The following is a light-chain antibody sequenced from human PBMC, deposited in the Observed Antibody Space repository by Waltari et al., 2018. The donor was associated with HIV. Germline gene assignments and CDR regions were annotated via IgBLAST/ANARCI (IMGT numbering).Light chain of an antibody. V-gene: IGLV1-40*01. CDR3: HSYDSGLGAL. CDR2: GNN. Sequence: QSVLTQPPSVSGAPGQKVTISGTGSTSHIGADYDVHWYQQLPGRAPKVLLYGNNKRPSGIPDRFSGSKSGTSASLAITGLQSDDEADYYCHSYDSGLGALFGGGTKVTVL. J-gene: IGLJ3*02. CDR1: TSHIGADYD.